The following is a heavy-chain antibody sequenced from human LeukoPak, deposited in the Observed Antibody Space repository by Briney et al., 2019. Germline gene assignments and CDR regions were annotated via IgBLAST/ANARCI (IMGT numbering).Heavy chain of an antibody. CDR1: GFTFSSYA. J-gene: IGHJ4*02. CDR3: ARGTNIVVVPAAPTAY. V-gene: IGHV3-30-3*01. CDR2: ISYDGSNK. D-gene: IGHD2-2*01. Sequence: PGGSLRLSCAASGFTFSSYAMHWVRQAPGKGLEWVAVISYDGSNKYYADSVKGRFTISRDNSKNTLCLQMNSLRAEDTAVYYCARGTNIVVVPAAPTAYWGQGTLVTVSS.